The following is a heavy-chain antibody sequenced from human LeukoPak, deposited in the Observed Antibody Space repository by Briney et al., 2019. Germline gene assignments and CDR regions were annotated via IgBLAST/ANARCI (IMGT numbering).Heavy chain of an antibody. V-gene: IGHV3-49*04. J-gene: IGHJ4*02. D-gene: IGHD3-22*01. CDR2: IRSKPYGGTT. CDR1: GFTFGDYA. Sequence: GRSLRLSCTASGFTFGDYAMSWVRQAPGKGLEWVGFIRSKPYGGTTEYAASVKDRFTISRDDSKSVAYLQTNSLKTEDTAVYYCTRGDFYNSSGYYFLFDYWGQGTLVTVSS. CDR3: TRGDFYNSSGYYFLFDY.